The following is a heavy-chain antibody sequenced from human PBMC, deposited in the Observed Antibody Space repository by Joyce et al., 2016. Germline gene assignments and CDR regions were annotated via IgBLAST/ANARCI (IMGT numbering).Heavy chain of an antibody. CDR3: ARGGYYYGSGSYYRDAFDI. J-gene: IGHJ3*02. CDR1: GYTFGSYD. CDR2: MNPNSGYT. D-gene: IGHD3-10*01. V-gene: IGHV1-8*02. Sequence: QVQLVQSGAEVKKPGASVKVSCKASGYTFGSYDIHWVRQATGQGLEWMGWMNPNSGYTGYAQKFQGRVTITRDTSISTAYMELSSLRYDDTAMYYCARGGYYYGSGSYYRDAFDIWGQGTMDTVSS.